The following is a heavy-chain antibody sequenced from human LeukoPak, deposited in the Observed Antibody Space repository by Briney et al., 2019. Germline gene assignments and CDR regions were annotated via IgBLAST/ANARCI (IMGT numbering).Heavy chain of an antibody. V-gene: IGHV3-53*01. CDR1: GFTVSRSY. CDR2: IYTSGNT. D-gene: IGHD3-22*01. J-gene: IGHJ4*02. Sequence: GGSLRLSCAASGFTVSRSYISWVRQAPGKGLEWVPVIYTSGNTYYADSVKGRFTISRDNSKNTLYLQMNSLRAEDTAVYYCARAPFYFDSSNYPYFDYWGQGTLVTVSS. CDR3: ARAPFYFDSSNYPYFDY.